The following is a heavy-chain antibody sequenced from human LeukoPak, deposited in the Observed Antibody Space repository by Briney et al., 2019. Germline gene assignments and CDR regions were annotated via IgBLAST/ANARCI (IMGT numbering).Heavy chain of an antibody. Sequence: SETLSLTCTVSGGSISSYYWSWIRQPPGKGLEWIGSIYPSGSTYYNPSLKSRVTISVDTSKNQFSLKLSSVTAADTAVYYCARASRGVVAATVFDYWGQGTLVTVSS. V-gene: IGHV4-4*08. CDR3: ARASRGVVAATVFDY. CDR2: IYPSGST. D-gene: IGHD2-15*01. J-gene: IGHJ4*02. CDR1: GGSISSYY.